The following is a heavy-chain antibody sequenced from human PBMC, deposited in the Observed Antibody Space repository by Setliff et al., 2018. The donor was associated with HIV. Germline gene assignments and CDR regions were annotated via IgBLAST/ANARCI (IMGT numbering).Heavy chain of an antibody. Sequence: PGGSLRLSCAASGFNVSHNYMTWVRQAPGKGLEWVYIIYSDGRTYYTDSVKGRFTISRDDSKNTVYLHLHSLRVEDTAVYYCARGVKWLDPWGQGTQVTVSS. CDR1: GFNVSHNY. J-gene: IGHJ5*02. V-gene: IGHV3-53*01. CDR3: ARGVKWLDP. CDR2: IYSDGRT. D-gene: IGHD3-10*01.